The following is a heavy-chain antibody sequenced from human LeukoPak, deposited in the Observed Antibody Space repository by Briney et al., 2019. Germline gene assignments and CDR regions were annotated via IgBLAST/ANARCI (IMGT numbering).Heavy chain of an antibody. Sequence: GASVKVSCKASGYTFTGYYMHWVRQAPGQGLEWMGWINPNSGGTNYAQKFQGRVTMTRDTSISTAYMELSRLRSDDTAVYYCARDPSSLRRPYAFDIWGQGTMVTVSS. CDR2: INPNSGGT. CDR1: GYTFTGYY. J-gene: IGHJ3*02. CDR3: ARDPSSLRRPYAFDI. V-gene: IGHV1-2*02.